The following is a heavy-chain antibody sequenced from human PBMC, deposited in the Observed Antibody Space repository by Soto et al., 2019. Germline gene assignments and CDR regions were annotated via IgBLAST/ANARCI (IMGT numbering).Heavy chain of an antibody. CDR3: ARADRTLVTSYGLDV. CDR2: INHSGTT. D-gene: IGHD2-21*02. Sequence: ETLSLTCAVSGGSFSGFYWTWIRQPPGEGLEWIGEINHSGTTNFNPSLRSRLTISLDSSKKHFSLKLTSMTAADAAVYYCARADRTLVTSYGLDVWGQGTTVTVSS. J-gene: IGHJ6*02. V-gene: IGHV4-34*01. CDR1: GGSFSGFY.